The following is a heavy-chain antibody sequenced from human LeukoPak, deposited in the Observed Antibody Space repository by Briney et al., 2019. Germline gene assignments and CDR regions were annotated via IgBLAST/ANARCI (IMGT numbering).Heavy chain of an antibody. CDR1: GFTFSSYS. CDR3: ARDGYYYGSGPGNYYYGMDV. CDR2: ISSSSSPI. V-gene: IGHV3-48*02. J-gene: IGHJ6*02. Sequence: GGSLRLSCAASGFTFSSYSMNWVRQAPGKGLEWVSYISSSSSPIYYADSVKGRFTISRDNAKNSLYLQMNSLRDEDTAVYYCARDGYYYGSGPGNYYYGMDVWGQGTTVTVSS. D-gene: IGHD3-10*01.